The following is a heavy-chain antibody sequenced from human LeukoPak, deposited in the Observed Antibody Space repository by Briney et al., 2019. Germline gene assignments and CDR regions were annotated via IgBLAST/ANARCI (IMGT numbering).Heavy chain of an antibody. Sequence: GASVKVSCKASGGTFSSYAISWVRQAPGQGLEWMGGIIPIFGTANYAQKFQGRVTITADKSTSTAYMELSSLRSEDTAVYYCARDRGLAAAGSSYFWYGMDVWGQGTTVTVSS. V-gene: IGHV1-69*06. D-gene: IGHD6-13*01. CDR2: IIPIFGTA. J-gene: IGHJ6*02. CDR3: ARDRGLAAAGSSYFWYGMDV. CDR1: GGTFSSYA.